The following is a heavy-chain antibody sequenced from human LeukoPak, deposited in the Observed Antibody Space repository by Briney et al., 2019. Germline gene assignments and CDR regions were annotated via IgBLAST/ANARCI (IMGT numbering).Heavy chain of an antibody. D-gene: IGHD7-27*01. CDR2: ISGSGSST. CDR1: GFTFSNYA. Sequence: GGSLRLSCAASGFTFSNYAMTWVRQAPGKGLEWVSGISGSGSSTYYADSVKGRFALSRDYPKNTLYLQMNSLRAEDTAVYYCAKDGGLWVSAHWGDSWGRGTLVTVSS. J-gene: IGHJ4*02. CDR3: AKDGGLWVSAHWGDS. V-gene: IGHV3-23*01.